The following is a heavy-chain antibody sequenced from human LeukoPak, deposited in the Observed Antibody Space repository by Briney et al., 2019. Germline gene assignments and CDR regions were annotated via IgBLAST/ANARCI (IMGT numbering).Heavy chain of an antibody. CDR1: GYSFPDYR. D-gene: IGHD1-1*01. CDR2: IYPADSDT. V-gene: IGHV5-51*01. J-gene: IGHJ3*02. CDR3: ARRGTAFDAFDI. Sequence: GESLKISCQASGYSFPDYRIGWVRQMPGKGLEWMGIIYPADSDTRYSPSFQGQVTISADKSNSAAYLQWSRLKASGTAMYYCARRGTAFDAFDIWGQGTMVTVSS.